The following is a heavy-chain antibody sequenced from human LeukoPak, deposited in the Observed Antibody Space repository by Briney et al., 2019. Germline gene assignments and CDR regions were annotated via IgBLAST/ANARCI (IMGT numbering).Heavy chain of an antibody. Sequence: PSETLSLTCAVYGGSFSGYYWSWIRQPPGKGGEWIGEINHSGSTNYTPSLNTRVPISVATSKNQFSLKLSSVTAADTAVYYCARGGVILGGWYFDYWGQGTLVTVSS. V-gene: IGHV4-34*01. D-gene: IGHD2-21*01. J-gene: IGHJ4*02. CDR1: GGSFSGYY. CDR3: ARGGVILGGWYFDY. CDR2: INHSGST.